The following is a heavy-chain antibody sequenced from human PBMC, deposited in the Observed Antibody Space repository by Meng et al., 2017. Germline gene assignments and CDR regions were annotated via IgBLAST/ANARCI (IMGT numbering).Heavy chain of an antibody. CDR3: ARGPTGGAFDI. J-gene: IGHJ3*02. V-gene: IGHV1-69*06. D-gene: IGHD3-16*01. Sequence: QGQVVQVGAEGKKPGASVKVSCKASGGTFSSYAISWVRQAPGQGLEWMGGIIPIFGTANYAQKFQGRVTITADKSTSTAYMELSSLRSEDTAVYYCARGPTGGAFDIWGQGTMVTVSS. CDR1: GGTFSSYA. CDR2: IIPIFGTA.